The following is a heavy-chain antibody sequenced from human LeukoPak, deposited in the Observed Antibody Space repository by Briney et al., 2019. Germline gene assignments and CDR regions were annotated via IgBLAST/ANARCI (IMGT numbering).Heavy chain of an antibody. J-gene: IGHJ4*02. CDR2: IWYDGSDT. D-gene: IGHD3-3*01. CDR1: GFTFSNYG. V-gene: IGHV3-30*02. Sequence: GGSLRLSCAASGFTFSNYGMHWVRQTPGKGLEWVAVIWYDGSDTYYADSVKGRFTISRDNSKNTLYLQMSSLRAEDTAVYYCVKGQRITIFGVVSSFDYWGQGTLVTVSS. CDR3: VKGQRITIFGVVSSFDY.